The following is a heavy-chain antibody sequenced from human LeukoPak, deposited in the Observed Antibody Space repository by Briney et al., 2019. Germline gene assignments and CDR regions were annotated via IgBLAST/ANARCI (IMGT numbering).Heavy chain of an antibody. CDR1: GFTFGDYA. CDR3: TRIIVVVIWAFDI. CDR2: IRSKAYGGTT. D-gene: IGHD3-22*01. Sequence: GGSLRLSCTASGFTFGDYAMSWFRQAPGKGLEWVGFIRSKAYGGTTEYAASVKGRFTISRDDSESIAYLQMNSLKTEDTAVYYCTRIIVVVIWAFDIWGQGTMVTVSS. V-gene: IGHV3-49*03. J-gene: IGHJ3*02.